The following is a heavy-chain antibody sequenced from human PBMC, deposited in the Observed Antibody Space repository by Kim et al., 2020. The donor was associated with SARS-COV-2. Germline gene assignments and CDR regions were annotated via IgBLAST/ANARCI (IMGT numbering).Heavy chain of an antibody. Sequence: AASGFSFSNYAMHWVRQAPGKGLEWLAVVSYDGSTETLADSVKGRFTISRDNSKNILYLQMTSLRADDTAVYYCARVGVAVALDYWGQGILAT. V-gene: IGHV3-30-3*01. D-gene: IGHD6-19*01. CDR3: ARVGVAVALDY. CDR1: GFSFSNYA. CDR2: VSYDGSTE. J-gene: IGHJ4*02.